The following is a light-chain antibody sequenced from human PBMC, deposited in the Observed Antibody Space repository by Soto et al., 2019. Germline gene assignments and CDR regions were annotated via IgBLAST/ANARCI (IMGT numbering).Light chain of an antibody. CDR1: QRISSY. CDR2: AAS. J-gene: IGKJ5*01. CDR3: QQYNNWPLT. Sequence: DIQMTQSPSSLSASVGDRVTITFRASQRISSYLNWYQQKPGKAPKLLVYAASSLQSGVPSRFSGSGSGTEFTLTITSLQSEDFAVYWCQQYNNWPLTFGPGTRLEIK. V-gene: IGKV1-39*01.